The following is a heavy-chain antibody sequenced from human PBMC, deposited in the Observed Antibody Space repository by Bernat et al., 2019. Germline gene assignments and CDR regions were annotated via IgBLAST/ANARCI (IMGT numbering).Heavy chain of an antibody. CDR1: GGTFSSYA. CDR2: IIPIFGTA. Sequence: QVQLVQSGAEVKKPGSSVKVSCKASGGTFSSYAISWVRQAPGQGLEWMGGIIPIFGTANYAQKFQGRVTITADESTSTAYMGLSSLRSEDSAVYYWASAYDRYSSDGYGYWGQGTLVTVSS. CDR3: ASAYDRYSSDGYGY. V-gene: IGHV1-69*01. J-gene: IGHJ4*02. D-gene: IGHD6-19*01.